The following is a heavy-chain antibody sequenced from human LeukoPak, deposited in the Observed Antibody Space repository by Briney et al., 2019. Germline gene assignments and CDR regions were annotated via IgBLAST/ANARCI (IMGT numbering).Heavy chain of an antibody. CDR1: GFTFSSYA. J-gene: IGHJ4*02. CDR3: ARERYYFDY. D-gene: IGHD3-3*01. Sequence: GGSLRLSCAASGFTFSSYAMSWVRQAPGKGLEWVAVISYDGSNKYYADSVKGRFTISRDNSKNTLYLQMNSLRAEDTAVYYCARERYYFDYWGQGTLVTVSS. V-gene: IGHV3-30-3*01. CDR2: ISYDGSNK.